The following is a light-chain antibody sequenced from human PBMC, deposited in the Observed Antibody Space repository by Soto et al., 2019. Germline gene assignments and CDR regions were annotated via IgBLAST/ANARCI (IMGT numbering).Light chain of an antibody. CDR2: DAS. J-gene: IGKJ1*01. CDR3: QHYNNWPPQWT. Sequence: ENVLTQSPGTLXLSXXXXAXXXGXXMQRVSSSYLAWYQQKPGQAPRLLIYDASTRATGIPARFSGSGSGTEFTLTISSLQSEDFAVYYCQHYNNWPPQWTFGQGTKVDIK. CDR1: QRVSSSY. V-gene: IGKV3-15*01.